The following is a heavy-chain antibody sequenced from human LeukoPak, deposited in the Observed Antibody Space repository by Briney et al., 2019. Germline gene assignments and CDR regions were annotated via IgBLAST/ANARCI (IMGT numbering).Heavy chain of an antibody. CDR3: ARQWGWFTSGWWLDTLDV. CDR2: IKEDGSVK. CDR1: GFTFSTSW. J-gene: IGHJ3*01. V-gene: IGHV3-7*01. D-gene: IGHD6-19*01. Sequence: QSGGSLRLSCVTSGFTFSTSWMNWVRQAPGKGLEWVANIKEDGSVKNYADSVKGRFTISRDNAKNSLYLEINCLRVEDTAVYYCARQWGWFTSGWWLDTLDVWGQGSMVIVSS.